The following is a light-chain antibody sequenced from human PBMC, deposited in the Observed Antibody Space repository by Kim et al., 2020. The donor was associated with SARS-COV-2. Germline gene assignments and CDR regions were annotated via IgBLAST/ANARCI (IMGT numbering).Light chain of an antibody. V-gene: IGLV6-57*03. CDR1: SDTSATNY. CDR2: EDY. J-gene: IGLJ3*02. CDR3: QSYDSSTWV. Sequence: GKTLTISCTRTSDTSATNYVQWYQQGPGRAPTTVIYEDYQRPAGVPDRFSASIDISSNSASLTISGLKTEDEADYYCQSYDSSTWVFGGGTQLTVL.